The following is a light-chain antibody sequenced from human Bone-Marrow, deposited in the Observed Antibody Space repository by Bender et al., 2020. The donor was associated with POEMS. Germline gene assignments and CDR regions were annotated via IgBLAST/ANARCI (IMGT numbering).Light chain of an antibody. J-gene: IGLJ1*01. Sequence: QSALTQPASVSGSPGQSITISCTGSSSDVGSSDFVSWYQQHPGKAPKLIIYEARKRPSGVSNRFSGSKSGNMASLTISGLQADDEADYYCCSYASGNSYVFGTGTEVTVL. CDR2: EAR. CDR3: CSYASGNSYV. V-gene: IGLV2-23*01. CDR1: SSDVGSSDF.